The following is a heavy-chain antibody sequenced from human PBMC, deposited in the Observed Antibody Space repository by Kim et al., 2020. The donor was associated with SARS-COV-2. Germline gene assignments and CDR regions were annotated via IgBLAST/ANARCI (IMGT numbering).Heavy chain of an antibody. CDR2: ISNSSSYI. J-gene: IGHJ4*02. D-gene: IGHD3-9*01. Sequence: GGSLRLSCAASGFTFSSYSMNWVRQAPGKGLEWVSSISNSSSYIYYADSVKGRFTISRDNAKNSLYLQMNSLRAEDTAVYYCAREPEYYDILTGYQGTRRGGYWGQGTLVTV. V-gene: IGHV3-21*01. CDR1: GFTFSSYS. CDR3: AREPEYYDILTGYQGTRRGGY.